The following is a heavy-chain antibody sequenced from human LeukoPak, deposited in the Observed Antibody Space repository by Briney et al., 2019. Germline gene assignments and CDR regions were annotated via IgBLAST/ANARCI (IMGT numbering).Heavy chain of an antibody. V-gene: IGHV4-39*07. D-gene: IGHD6-13*01. CDR1: GGSISSSSYY. CDR3: ASPIFTAAAGLSFDY. CDR2: IYYSGST. Sequence: PSETLSLTCTVSGGSISSSSYYWGWIRQPPGKGLEWIGSIYYSGSTYYNPSLKSRVTISVDTSKNQFSLKLSSVTAADTAVYYCASPIFTAAAGLSFDYWGQGTLVTVSS. J-gene: IGHJ4*02.